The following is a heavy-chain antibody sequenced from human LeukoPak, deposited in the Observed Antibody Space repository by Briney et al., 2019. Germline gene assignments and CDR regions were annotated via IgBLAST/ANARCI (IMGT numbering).Heavy chain of an antibody. CDR2: IYSGGST. Sequence: GGSLRLSCAASGFTVSSNYMSWVRQAPGKGLEWVSVIYSGGSTYYADSVKGRFTISRDNSKNTLYLQMNSLRAEDTAVYYCARDHFRYCSSTSCPEGGFDYWGQGTLVTVSS. CDR3: ARDHFRYCSSTSCPEGGFDY. D-gene: IGHD2-2*01. J-gene: IGHJ4*02. V-gene: IGHV3-66*01. CDR1: GFTVSSNY.